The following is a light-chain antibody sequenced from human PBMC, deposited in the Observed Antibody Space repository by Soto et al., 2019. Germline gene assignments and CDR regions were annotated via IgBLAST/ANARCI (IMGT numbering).Light chain of an antibody. CDR1: SSDVGGYNL. V-gene: IGLV2-23*02. J-gene: IGLJ3*02. Sequence: QSALTQPASVSGSPGQSITISCTGTSSDVGGYNLVSWYQQHPGKVPKLIICGVTKWPSGVSNRFSGSKSGNTASLTISGLQAEDEADYYCCSYAGSRSWVFGGGTKLTVL. CDR2: GVT. CDR3: CSYAGSRSWV.